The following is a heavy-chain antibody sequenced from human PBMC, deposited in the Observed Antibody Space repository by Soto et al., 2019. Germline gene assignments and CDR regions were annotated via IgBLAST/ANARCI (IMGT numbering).Heavy chain of an antibody. CDR1: GFTFSNAW. D-gene: IGHD2-15*01. V-gene: IGHV3-15*01. J-gene: IGHJ4*02. CDR3: TTDLVVAATLFDY. Sequence: GGSLRLSCAASGFTFSNAWMSWVRQAPGKGLEWVGRIKSKTDGGTTDYAAPVKGRFTISRDDSKNTLYLQMNSLKTEDTAVYYCTTDLVVAATLFDYWGQGTLVTVSS. CDR2: IKSKTDGGTT.